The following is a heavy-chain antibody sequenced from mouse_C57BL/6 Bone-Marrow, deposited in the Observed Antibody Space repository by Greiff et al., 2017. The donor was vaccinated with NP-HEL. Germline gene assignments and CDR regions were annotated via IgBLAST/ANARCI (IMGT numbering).Heavy chain of an antibody. CDR3: ARITTVVAHWYFDV. D-gene: IGHD1-1*01. CDR1: GFNIKDYY. Sequence: EVQLQESGAELVKPGASVKLSCTASGFNIKDYYMHWVKQRTEQGLEWIGRIDPEDGETKYAPKFPGKATITADTSSNTAYLQRSSLTSEDTAVYYCARITTVVAHWYFDVWGTGTTVTVSS. V-gene: IGHV14-2*01. CDR2: IDPEDGET. J-gene: IGHJ1*03.